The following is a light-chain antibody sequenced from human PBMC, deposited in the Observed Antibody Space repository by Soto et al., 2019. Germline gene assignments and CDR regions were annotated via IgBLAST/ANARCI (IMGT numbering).Light chain of an antibody. V-gene: IGKV1-9*01. CDR3: QQLNSYPLT. CDR1: QVISNF. J-gene: IGKJ4*01. CDR2: AAS. Sequence: DIQLTQSPSFLSASVGDRVTFTCRASQVISNFLAWYQQKPGEAPKLLIYAASTLQSGVPSRFSGSGSGTRFTLTIICLQPEDSATYSCQQLNSYPLTFGEGTKVEIK.